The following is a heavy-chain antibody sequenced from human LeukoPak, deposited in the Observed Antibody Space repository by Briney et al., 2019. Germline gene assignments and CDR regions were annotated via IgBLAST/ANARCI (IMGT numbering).Heavy chain of an antibody. J-gene: IGHJ4*02. D-gene: IGHD5-12*01. V-gene: IGHV4-59*01. CDR1: GGSISTYY. Sequence: SETLPLTCTLSGGSISTYYWSWIRQPPGKGLEWIGYIYHSGSTNYNPSLKSRVTISVDTSKNQFSLKLSPVTAADTAVYYCARGGGYASPIGYWGQGALVTVSS. CDR2: IYHSGST. CDR3: ARGGGYASPIGY.